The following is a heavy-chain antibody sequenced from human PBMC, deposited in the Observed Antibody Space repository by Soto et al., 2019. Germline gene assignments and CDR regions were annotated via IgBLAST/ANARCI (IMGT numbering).Heavy chain of an antibody. Sequence: QVQLVQSGAEVKKPGSSVKVSCKASGGTFSSYTISWVRQAPGQGLEWMGRIIPILGIANYAQKFQGRVTITADKSTSTAYMELSSLRSEDTAVYYCAVVVDTAMANDAFAIWGQGTMVTVSS. D-gene: IGHD5-18*01. CDR3: AVVVDTAMANDAFAI. V-gene: IGHV1-69*02. J-gene: IGHJ3*02. CDR2: IIPILGIA. CDR1: GGTFSSYT.